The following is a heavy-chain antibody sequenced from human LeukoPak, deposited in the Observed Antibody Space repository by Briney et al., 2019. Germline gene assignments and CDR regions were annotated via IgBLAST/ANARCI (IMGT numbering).Heavy chain of an antibody. CDR1: GFTFSNDW. CDR2: VNSAGSGT. D-gene: IGHD3-10*01. J-gene: IGHJ3*02. V-gene: IGHV3-74*03. CDR3: ARSYYYGSGSFAFDI. Sequence: GGSLRLSCAASGFTFSNDWMHWVRQAPGEGLVWVSSVNSAGSGTTYADSVKGRFTISRDNAKNTLYLQMNSLRAEDTAVYYYARSYYYGSGSFAFDIWGQGTMVTVSS.